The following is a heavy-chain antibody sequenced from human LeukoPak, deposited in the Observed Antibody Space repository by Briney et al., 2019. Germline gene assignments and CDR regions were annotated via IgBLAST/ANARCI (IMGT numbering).Heavy chain of an antibody. Sequence: GSLRLSCAASGFTFSSYGMHWVRQAPGKGLEWVAFIRYDGSNKYYADSVKGRFTISRDNSKNTLYLQMNSLRAEDTAVYYCAKQPFYYGSGSLDYWGQGTLVTVSS. CDR1: GFTFSSYG. CDR2: IRYDGSNK. J-gene: IGHJ4*02. CDR3: AKQPFYYGSGSLDY. D-gene: IGHD3-10*01. V-gene: IGHV3-30*02.